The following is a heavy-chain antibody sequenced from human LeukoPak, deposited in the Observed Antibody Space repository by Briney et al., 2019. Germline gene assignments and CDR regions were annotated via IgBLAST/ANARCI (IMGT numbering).Heavy chain of an antibody. D-gene: IGHD2-2*01. J-gene: IGHJ4*02. CDR2: IYYSGST. V-gene: IGHV4-59*01. CDR1: GGSISSYY. Sequence: ASETLSLTCTLSGGSISSYYWSWIRQPPGKGLEWIGYIYYSGSTNYNPSLKSRVTISVDTSKNQFSLKLSSVTAADTAVYYCARRYCSSTSCYFHFDYWGQGTLVTVSS. CDR3: ARRYCSSTSCYFHFDY.